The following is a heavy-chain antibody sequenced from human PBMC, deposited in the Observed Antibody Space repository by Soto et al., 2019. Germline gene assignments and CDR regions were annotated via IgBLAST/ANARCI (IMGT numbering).Heavy chain of an antibody. V-gene: IGHV3-23*01. CDR2: IRGDGGQT. Sequence: GGSLRLSCTASGFTFSSYGMGWVRQAPGKGLQWVSTIRGDGGQTHYTDSVKGRFSISRDNSKNTVYLQMDSLRAEDTAMYFCARDVGLDSDDFFAYWGQGTQVTAPQ. J-gene: IGHJ4*02. CDR1: GFTFSSYG. D-gene: IGHD3-9*01. CDR3: ARDVGLDSDDFFAY.